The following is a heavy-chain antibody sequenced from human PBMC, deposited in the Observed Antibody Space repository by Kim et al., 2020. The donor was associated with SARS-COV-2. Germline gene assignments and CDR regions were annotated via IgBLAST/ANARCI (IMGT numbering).Heavy chain of an antibody. CDR1: GFSFSDYW. J-gene: IGHJ4*02. V-gene: IGHV3-74*01. D-gene: IGHD3-16*01. CDR3: IRDVGWGLGDS. CDR2: IKGDGTII. Sequence: GGSLRLSCAVSGFSFSDYWIHWVRQTPGKGLVWVSRIKGDGTIITYAESVKGRFSISRDNAGNTAWLEMNSLRAEDTAVYYCIRDVGWGLGDSWGQGTL.